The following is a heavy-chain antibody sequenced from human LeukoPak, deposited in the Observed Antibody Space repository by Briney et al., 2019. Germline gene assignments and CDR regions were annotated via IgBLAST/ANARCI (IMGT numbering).Heavy chain of an antibody. Sequence: GGSLRLSCAASGFTFSSYAMNWVRQAPGKGLEWVSSINDSGDRTYYADSVKGRFTISRDNSKNTLYLQMNSLRAEDTAVYYCANRYGSPAVAIWGQGTLVTVSS. V-gene: IGHV3-23*01. CDR1: GFTFSSYA. D-gene: IGHD4-17*01. CDR3: ANRYGSPAVAI. CDR2: INDSGDRT. J-gene: IGHJ4*02.